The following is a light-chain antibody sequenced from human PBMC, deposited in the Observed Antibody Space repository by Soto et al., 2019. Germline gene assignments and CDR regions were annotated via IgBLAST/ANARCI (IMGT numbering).Light chain of an antibody. Sequence: QAVVTQPASVSGSPGQSITISCTGTNNDVGAYNYVSWYQQHPDKAPKLMIFEVSDRPSGVSNRFSGSNSGNTASLTISGLQAEDEADYFCSSYTSNSTLVFGGGTKLTVL. V-gene: IGLV2-14*01. CDR1: NNDVGAYNY. CDR3: SSYTSNSTLV. CDR2: EVS. J-gene: IGLJ3*02.